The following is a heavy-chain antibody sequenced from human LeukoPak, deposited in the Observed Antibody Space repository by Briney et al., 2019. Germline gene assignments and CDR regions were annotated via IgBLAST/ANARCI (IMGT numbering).Heavy chain of an antibody. Sequence: GGSLRLSCAASGFTFSSNWMSWVRQAPGKGLEWVANIKQDGSEKYYVDSVKGRFTISRDNAKNSLYLQMNSLRAEDTAVYYCARVPYYYDSSGYFPFDYWGQGTLVTVSS. CDR2: IKQDGSEK. J-gene: IGHJ4*02. CDR3: ARVPYYYDSSGYFPFDY. CDR1: GFTFSSNW. D-gene: IGHD3-22*01. V-gene: IGHV3-7*01.